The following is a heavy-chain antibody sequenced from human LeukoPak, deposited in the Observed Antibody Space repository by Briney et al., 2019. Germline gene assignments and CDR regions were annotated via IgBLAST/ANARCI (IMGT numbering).Heavy chain of an antibody. V-gene: IGHV1-69*05. CDR2: IIPIFGTA. CDR3: ARDSSSNIGRLDYYYMDV. D-gene: IGHD2/OR15-2a*01. CDR1: GGTFSSYA. J-gene: IGHJ6*03. Sequence: SVKVSCKASGGTFSSYAISWVRQSPGQGLEWMGGIIPIFGTANYAQKFQGRVTITTDESTSTAYMELSSLRSEDTAVYYCARDSSSNIGRLDYYYMDVWGKGTTVTVSS.